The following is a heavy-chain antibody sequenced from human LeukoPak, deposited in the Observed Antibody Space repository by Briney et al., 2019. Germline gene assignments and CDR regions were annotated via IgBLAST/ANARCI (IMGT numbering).Heavy chain of an antibody. CDR3: ARGARIAARPYYFDY. CDR1: GYSSTSYW. V-gene: IGHV5-51*01. Sequence: GESLKISCKGSGYSSTSYWIGWVRQMPGKGLEWMGIIYPGDSDTRYSPSFQGQVTISADKSISTAYLQWGSLKASDTAMYYCARGARIAARPYYFDYWGQGTLVTVSS. J-gene: IGHJ4*02. CDR2: IYPGDSDT. D-gene: IGHD6-6*01.